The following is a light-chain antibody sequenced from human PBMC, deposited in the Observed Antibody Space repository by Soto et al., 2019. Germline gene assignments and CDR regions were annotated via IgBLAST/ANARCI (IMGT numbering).Light chain of an antibody. J-gene: IGLJ3*02. Sequence: QSVLTQPPSASGTPGQRVTISCSGSSSNIGSNTVNWYQQFPGAAPKLLISTNNQRPSGVPDRFSGSKSGTSASLTITGLQSGDEAVYYCAAWDDSLNGRGVFGGGTKLTVL. CDR1: SSNIGSNT. V-gene: IGLV1-44*01. CDR3: AAWDDSLNGRGV. CDR2: TNN.